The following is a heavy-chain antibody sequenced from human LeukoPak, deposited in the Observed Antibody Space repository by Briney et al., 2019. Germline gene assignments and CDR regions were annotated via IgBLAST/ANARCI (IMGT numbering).Heavy chain of an antibody. V-gene: IGHV4-59*08. D-gene: IGHD2-2*01. J-gene: IGHJ6*02. Sequence: SETLSLTCTVSGGSISSYYWSWIRQPPGKGLEWIGYIYYSGSTNYNPSLKSRVTISVDTSKNQFSLKLSSVTAADTAVYYCARRVGSYCSSTSCYLAPYYYYGMDVWGQGTTVTVSS. CDR3: ARRVGSYCSSTSCYLAPYYYYGMDV. CDR2: IYYSGST. CDR1: GGSISSYY.